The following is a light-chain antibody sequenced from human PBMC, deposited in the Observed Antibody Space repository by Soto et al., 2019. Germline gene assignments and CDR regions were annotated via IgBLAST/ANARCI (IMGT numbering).Light chain of an antibody. CDR1: QNIRNY. J-gene: IGKJ2*01. CDR2: DAS. Sequence: EIVLTQSPATLSLSPGEGATLSCRASQNIRNYLAWYQQKPGQAPRLLFYDASNRATGIPARFSGSGFGTDFTLTISSLEPEDFAVYYCQRRSNWPPYTFGQGTKLEIK. V-gene: IGKV3-11*01. CDR3: QRRSNWPPYT.